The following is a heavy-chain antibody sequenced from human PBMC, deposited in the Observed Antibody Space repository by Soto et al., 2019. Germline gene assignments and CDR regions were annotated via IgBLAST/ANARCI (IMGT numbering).Heavy chain of an antibody. CDR1: GYTFSSYW. D-gene: IGHD2-15*01. CDR2: IDPRDSYT. Sequence: PGESLKISCKGSGYTFSSYWISWVRQMPGKGLEWTGRIDPRDSYTDYSPSFQGHVTISVDKSNSTAYLQWNSLKASDTAMYYCARRTCSGGSCYRMASWFDPWGQGTQVTVSS. J-gene: IGHJ5*02. CDR3: ARRTCSGGSCYRMASWFDP. V-gene: IGHV5-10-1*01.